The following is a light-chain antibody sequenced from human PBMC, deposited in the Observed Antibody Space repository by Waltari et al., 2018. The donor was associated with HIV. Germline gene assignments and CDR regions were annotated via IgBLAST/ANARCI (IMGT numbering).Light chain of an antibody. V-gene: IGLV2-8*01. Sequence: QSALTQPPSASGSPGQSITSSSTGTSSDMSEYSYISWYQHHPGRAPKLIIFGVNERPSGVPDRFSGSRSGYSASLTVSGLQAEDEADYYCASYRGISNPYVFGTGTKVTVL. CDR2: GVN. J-gene: IGLJ1*01. CDR1: SSDMSEYSY. CDR3: ASYRGISNPYV.